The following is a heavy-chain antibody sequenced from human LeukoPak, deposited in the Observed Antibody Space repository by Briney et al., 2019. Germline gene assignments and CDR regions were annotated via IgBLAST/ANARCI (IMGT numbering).Heavy chain of an antibody. D-gene: IGHD6-19*01. CDR3: ARLSGYSSGWYENDY. CDR2: IYYSGST. Sequence: SETLSLTCTVSGGSISSSSYYWGWLRQPPGKGLEWIGSIYYSGSTYYNPPLKSRVTISVDTSKNQFSLKLSSVTAADTAVYHCARLSGYSSGWYENDYWGQGTLVTVSS. V-gene: IGHV4-39*01. J-gene: IGHJ4*02. CDR1: GGSISSSSYY.